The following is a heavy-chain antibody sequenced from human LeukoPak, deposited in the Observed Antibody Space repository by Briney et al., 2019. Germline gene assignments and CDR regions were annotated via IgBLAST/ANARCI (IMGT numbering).Heavy chain of an antibody. CDR2: ISAYNGNT. D-gene: IGHD3-22*01. Sequence: VASVKVSCKASGGTFSSYAISWVRQAPGQGLEWMGWISAYNGNTNYAQKLQGRVTMTTDTSTSTAYMELRSLRSDDTAVYYCARRRHYYDSSGYYLDYWGQGTLVTVSS. V-gene: IGHV1-18*01. J-gene: IGHJ4*02. CDR3: ARRRHYYDSSGYYLDY. CDR1: GGTFSSYA.